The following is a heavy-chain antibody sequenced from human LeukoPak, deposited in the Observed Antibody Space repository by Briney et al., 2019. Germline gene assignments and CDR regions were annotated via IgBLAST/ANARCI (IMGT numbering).Heavy chain of an antibody. V-gene: IGHV4-34*01. CDR1: GGSFSGYY. D-gene: IGHD5-24*01. J-gene: IGHJ4*02. CDR3: ARREDGYNDLAIDY. CDR2: INHSGST. Sequence: SETLSLTCAVYGGSFSGYYWSWIRQPPGKGLEWIGEINHSGSTYYNPSLKSRVTISVDTSKNQFSLKLSSVTAADTAVYYCARREDGYNDLAIDYWGQGTLVTVSS.